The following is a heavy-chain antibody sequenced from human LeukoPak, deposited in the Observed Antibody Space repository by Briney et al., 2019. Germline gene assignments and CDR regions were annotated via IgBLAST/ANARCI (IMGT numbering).Heavy chain of an antibody. D-gene: IGHD3-22*01. J-gene: IGHJ5*02. V-gene: IGHV4-61*02. CDR2: IYTSGRTTSVST. CDR3: ARVDYDSRGSYYDNWFDP. CDR1: GASISSGSFY. Sequence: SETLSLTCTVSGASISSGSFYWRWLRQPAGKGLEWLGRIYTSGRTTSVSTNYNPSLKSRVTISVDTSKNQFSLRLSSVTAADTAVYYCARVDYDSRGSYYDNWFDPWGQGSLVTVSS.